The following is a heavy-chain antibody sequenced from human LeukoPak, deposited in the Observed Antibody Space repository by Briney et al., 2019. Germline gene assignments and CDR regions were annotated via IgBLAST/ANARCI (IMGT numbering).Heavy chain of an antibody. CDR2: IYYSGST. D-gene: IGHD3-10*01. Sequence: PSETLSLTCTVSGGSISSYYWSWIRQPPGKGLEWIGYIYYSGSTNYNPSLKSRVTISVDTSKNQFSLKLSSVTAADTAVYYCARAFRGTAFDYWGQGTLVTVSS. CDR1: GGSISSYY. CDR3: ARAFRGTAFDY. V-gene: IGHV4-59*01. J-gene: IGHJ4*02.